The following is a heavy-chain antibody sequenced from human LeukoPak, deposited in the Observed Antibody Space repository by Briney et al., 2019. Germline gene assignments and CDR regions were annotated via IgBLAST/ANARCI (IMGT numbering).Heavy chain of an antibody. J-gene: IGHJ4*02. Sequence: GASVKVSCKASGYTFTSYDINWVRQATGQGLEWMGWMNPNRGNTGYAQKFQGRVTMTRNTSISTAYMELSSLRSEDTDVYYCARGLLAVAGTGVDYWGQGTLVTVSS. CDR2: MNPNRGNT. V-gene: IGHV1-8*01. D-gene: IGHD6-19*01. CDR1: GYTFTSYD. CDR3: ARGLLAVAGTGVDY.